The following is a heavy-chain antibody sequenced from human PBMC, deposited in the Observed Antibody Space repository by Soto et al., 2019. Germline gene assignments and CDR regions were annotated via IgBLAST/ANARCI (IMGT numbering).Heavy chain of an antibody. J-gene: IGHJ4*02. CDR3: ARDLGAYYFDY. CDR2: IWYDGSNK. Sequence: QVQLVESGGGVVQPGRSLRLSCAASGFTFSSYGMHWVRQAPGKGLEWVAVIWYDGSNKYYADSVKGRFTISRDNSKNTLYLQMNSLRAEDTAVYYCARDLGAYYFDYWGQGTLVTVSS. CDR1: GFTFSSYG. D-gene: IGHD2-15*01. V-gene: IGHV3-33*01.